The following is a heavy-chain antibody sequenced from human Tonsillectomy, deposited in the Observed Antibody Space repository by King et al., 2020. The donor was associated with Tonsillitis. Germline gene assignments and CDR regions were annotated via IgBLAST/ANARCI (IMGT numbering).Heavy chain of an antibody. CDR2: INPNSGGT. CDR1: GYTFTAYH. Sequence: VQLVESGAEVKKPGASVKVSCKASGYTFTAYHMHWVRQAPGEGLEWMGWINPNSGGTNYAHNFQGRVTMTRDTSINTAYMELSRLTSDDTAVYYCARGGDIVVVPLVWFDPWGQGTLVTVSS. V-gene: IGHV1-2*07. CDR3: ARGGDIVVVPLVWFDP. J-gene: IGHJ5*02. D-gene: IGHD2-2*01.